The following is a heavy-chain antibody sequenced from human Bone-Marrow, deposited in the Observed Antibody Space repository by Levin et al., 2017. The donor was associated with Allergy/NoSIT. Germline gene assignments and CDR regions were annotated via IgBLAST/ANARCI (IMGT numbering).Heavy chain of an antibody. CDR3: ARGGRWSFSYYFDY. J-gene: IGHJ4*02. Sequence: ESLTLSCAVDGWSFTGYFRTWIRQPPGKGLEWIGEINHSGSTKYNPSLTSRVTISVDTSKKEFSLNLSSVTAADTAVFYCARGGRWSFSYYFDYWGQGTRVTVSS. CDR2: INHSGST. V-gene: IGHV4-34*01. CDR1: GWSFTGYF. D-gene: IGHD3-10*01.